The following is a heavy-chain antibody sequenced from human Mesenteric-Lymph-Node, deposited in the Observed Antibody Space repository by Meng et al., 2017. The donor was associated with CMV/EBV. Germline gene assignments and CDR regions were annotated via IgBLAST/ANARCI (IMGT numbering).Heavy chain of an antibody. J-gene: IGHJ6*02. V-gene: IGHV3-11*01. D-gene: IGHD4-17*01. CDR1: GFTFSDYY. CDR2: ISSSGSTI. Sequence: GGSLRLSCAASGFTFSDYYMSWIRQAPGKGLEWVSYISSSGSTIYYADSVKGRFTISRDNAKNSLYLQMNSLRAEDTAVYYCARDQYYGDYNYCYYYGMDVWGQGTTVTVSS. CDR3: ARDQYYGDYNYCYYYGMDV.